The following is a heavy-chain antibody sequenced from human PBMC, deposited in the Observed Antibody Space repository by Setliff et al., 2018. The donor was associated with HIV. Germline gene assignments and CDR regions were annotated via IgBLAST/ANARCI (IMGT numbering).Heavy chain of an antibody. V-gene: IGHV3-23*01. CDR1: GFTFSSHV. D-gene: IGHD2-2*01. J-gene: IGHJ4*02. Sequence: GGSLRLSCAASGFTFSSHVMTWVRQAPGKGLEWVSVITPSSTETYYADSVKGRFTISRDDSKNTLSLQMSSLRAEDTALYYCARQPLHCSSINCYGAVYDNWGQGTLVTVSS. CDR3: ARQPLHCSSINCYGAVYDN. CDR2: ITPSSTET.